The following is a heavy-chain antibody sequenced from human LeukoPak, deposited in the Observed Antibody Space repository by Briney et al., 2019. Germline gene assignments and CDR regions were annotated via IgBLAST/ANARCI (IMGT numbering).Heavy chain of an antibody. CDR3: ARYPRVGATNYYYYMDV. J-gene: IGHJ6*03. Sequence: GGSLRLSCAASGFTVSSNYMSWVRQAPGKGLEWVSVIYSGGSTYYADSVKGRFTISRDNSKNTLYLQMNSLRAEDTAVHYCARYPRVGATNYYYYMDVWGKGTTVTVSS. D-gene: IGHD1-26*01. CDR2: IYSGGST. V-gene: IGHV3-66*02. CDR1: GFTVSSNY.